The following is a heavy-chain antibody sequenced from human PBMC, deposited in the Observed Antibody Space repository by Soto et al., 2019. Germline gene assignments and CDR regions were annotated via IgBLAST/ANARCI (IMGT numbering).Heavy chain of an antibody. CDR2: MHTGNGNT. D-gene: IGHD6-13*01. CDR1: GYTFNTCA. V-gene: IGHV1-3*04. CDR3: ARDHGSAATAYFDY. J-gene: IGHJ4*02. Sequence: GASVKVSCKASGYTFNTCAIHWVRQAPGQGLEWMGWMHTGNGNTRYSQKLQDRVTFTRDTSASTAYMELSSLTSEDTAVYYCARDHGSAATAYFDYWGQGALVTVSS.